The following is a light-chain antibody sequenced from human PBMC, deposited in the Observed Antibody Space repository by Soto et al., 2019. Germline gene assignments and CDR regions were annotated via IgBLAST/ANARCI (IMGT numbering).Light chain of an antibody. CDR2: GAS. J-gene: IGKJ5*01. CDR3: QQYNNWLIT. V-gene: IGKV3-15*01. CDR1: QSVRSN. Sequence: EIVMTQFPATLSVSPGERATLSCSASQSVRSNLAWYQQKPGQAPRLLIYGASTKATGIPARFSDSGSGTEFTLTISSLQSEDFAVYYCQQYNNWLITFGQGTRLEIK.